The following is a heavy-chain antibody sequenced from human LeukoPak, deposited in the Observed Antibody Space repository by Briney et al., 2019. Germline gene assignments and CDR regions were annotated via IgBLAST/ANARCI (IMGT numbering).Heavy chain of an antibody. D-gene: IGHD4-11*01. CDR3: ARDPTVALFDY. V-gene: IGHV3-21*01. J-gene: IGHJ4*02. Sequence: GGSLRPSCAASGFTFSTYSMNWVRQAPGKGLEWVSSISSSSTYIYYSDSVKGRFTISRDNAKNSLYLQMNSLRAEDTALYYCARDPTVALFDYWGQGTLVTVSS. CDR2: ISSSSTYI. CDR1: GFTFSTYS.